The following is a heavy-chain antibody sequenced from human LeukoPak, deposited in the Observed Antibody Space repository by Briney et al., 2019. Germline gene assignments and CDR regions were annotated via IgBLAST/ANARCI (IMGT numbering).Heavy chain of an antibody. CDR1: GFTFSAYG. J-gene: IGHJ4*02. Sequence: GGSLRLSCAASGFTFSAYGMHWVRQAPGRGLQWVSFIRFDGRKTYYADSVKGRFTIARDSSNNTLFLQMSSLRAEDTGVYYCAQGLDYWGQGTLVTVSS. CDR2: IRFDGRKT. V-gene: IGHV3-30*02. CDR3: AQGLDY.